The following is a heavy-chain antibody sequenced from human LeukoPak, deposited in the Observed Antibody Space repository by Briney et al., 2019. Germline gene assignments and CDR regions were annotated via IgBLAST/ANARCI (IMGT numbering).Heavy chain of an antibody. CDR2: ISVYNGTT. CDR3: ARDKDIVVVPAALPIEYYYGMDV. D-gene: IGHD2-2*01. Sequence: ASVKVSCKASGSTFTSNGISWGRQAPGQGLGWMGWISVYNGTTTYAQKLQGRVTMTTDTSTSTAYMELRSLRSDDTAVYYCARDKDIVVVPAALPIEYYYGMDVWGQGTTVTVSS. CDR1: GSTFTSNG. V-gene: IGHV1-18*01. J-gene: IGHJ6*02.